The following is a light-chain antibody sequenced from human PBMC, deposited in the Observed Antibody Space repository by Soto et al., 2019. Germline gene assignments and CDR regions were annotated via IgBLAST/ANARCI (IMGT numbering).Light chain of an antibody. CDR1: SSDVGAYNF. J-gene: IGLJ1*01. CDR2: NVY. Sequence: QSALTQPGSVSGPPGQSITISCTGTSSDVGAYNFVSWHQQHPGKAPKLMIYNVYDRPSGISYRFSGSKSGNTASLTISGLQGEDEADYYCSAYTVSRTYVFGTGTKVTVL. CDR3: SAYTVSRTYV. V-gene: IGLV2-14*03.